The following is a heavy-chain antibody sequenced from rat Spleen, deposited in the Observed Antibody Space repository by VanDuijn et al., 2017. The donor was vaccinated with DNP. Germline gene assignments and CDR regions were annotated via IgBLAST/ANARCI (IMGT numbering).Heavy chain of an antibody. D-gene: IGHD1-10*01. CDR2: LISYGSRT. CDR1: GFTFSDYY. CDR3: VTHNNYEC. V-gene: IGHV5S10*01. Sequence: EVQLVESGGGLVQSGRSLKLSCAASGFTFSDYYMAWVRQAPTKGLEWVATLISYGSRTYYRNSVKGRFTISRDNAESTLYLQMDRLRSEDSATYYCVTHNNYECWGHGVMVTVSS. J-gene: IGHJ2*01.